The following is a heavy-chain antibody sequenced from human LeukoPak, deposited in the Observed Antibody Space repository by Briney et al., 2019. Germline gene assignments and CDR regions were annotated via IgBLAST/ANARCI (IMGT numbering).Heavy chain of an antibody. D-gene: IGHD6-13*01. Sequence: SETLSLTCTVSGGSISSYYWSWIRQPPGKGLEWIGYTYYSGSTNYNPSLKSRVTISVDTSKNQFSLKLSSVTAADTAVYYCARMRAAAGWAFDIWGQGTMVTVSS. CDR1: GGSISSYY. CDR3: ARMRAAAGWAFDI. J-gene: IGHJ3*02. CDR2: TYYSGST. V-gene: IGHV4-59*01.